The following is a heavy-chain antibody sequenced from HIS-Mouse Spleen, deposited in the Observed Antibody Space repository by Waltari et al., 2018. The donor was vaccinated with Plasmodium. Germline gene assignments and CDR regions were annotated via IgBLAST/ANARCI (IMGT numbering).Heavy chain of an antibody. CDR3: AKDRRSSSWYVDY. CDR2: ISYDGSNK. CDR1: GFTFSGYA. J-gene: IGHJ4*02. D-gene: IGHD6-13*01. Sequence: QVQLVESGGGVVQPGRSLRLSCAASGFTFSGYAMHWVRQAPGKGLEWVAVISYDGSNKYYADSVKGRFTISRDNSKNTLYLQMNSLRAEDTAVYYCAKDRRSSSWYVDYWGQGTLVTVSS. V-gene: IGHV3-30*04.